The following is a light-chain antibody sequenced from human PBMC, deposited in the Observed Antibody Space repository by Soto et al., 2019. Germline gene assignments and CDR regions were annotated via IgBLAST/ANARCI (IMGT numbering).Light chain of an antibody. J-gene: IGKJ1*01. CDR2: GAS. Sequence: EIVLTQSPGTLSLSPGERATLSCRASQSVSSSYLAWYQQKPGQAPRLLMYGASSRATGIPDRFSGSGPGTDFTLTISRLEPEDFALYYCQQYGSSPLTFGQGTKVDI. CDR1: QSVSSSY. V-gene: IGKV3-20*01. CDR3: QQYGSSPLT.